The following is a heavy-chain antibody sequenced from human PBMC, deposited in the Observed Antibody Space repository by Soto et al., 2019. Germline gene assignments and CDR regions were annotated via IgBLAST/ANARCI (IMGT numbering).Heavy chain of an antibody. D-gene: IGHD4-17*01. Sequence: GGSLRLSCAASVFSFHEYTMNWVRQAPGKGLEWVSGIYGAASGIYYADSVKGRFTISRDNSRNTVYLQMNNLRAEDTAVYYCAKDRHPDGVWDIDWWGQGARVTVSS. CDR1: VFSFHEYT. V-gene: IGHV3-23*01. CDR3: AKDRHPDGVWDIDW. J-gene: IGHJ4*02. CDR2: IYGAASGI.